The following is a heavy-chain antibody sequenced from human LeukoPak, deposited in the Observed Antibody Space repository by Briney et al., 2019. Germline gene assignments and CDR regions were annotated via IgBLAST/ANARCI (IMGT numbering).Heavy chain of an antibody. Sequence: SETLSLTCTVSGGSISSYYWSWIRQPPGKGLEWIGYIYYSGSTNYNPSLKSRVTISVDTSKNQFSLKLSSVTAADTAVYYCARVTRSRIAAAGPPDYYYYMDVWGKGTTVTVSS. CDR1: GGSISSYY. CDR2: IYYSGST. J-gene: IGHJ6*03. V-gene: IGHV4-59*01. CDR3: ARVTRSRIAAAGPPDYYYYMDV. D-gene: IGHD6-13*01.